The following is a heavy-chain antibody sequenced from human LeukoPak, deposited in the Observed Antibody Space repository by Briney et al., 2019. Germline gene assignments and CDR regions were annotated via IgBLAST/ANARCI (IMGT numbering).Heavy chain of an antibody. CDR3: ARDRGDYGGHRAFDI. J-gene: IGHJ3*02. CDR2: IYTSGST. D-gene: IGHD4-23*01. Sequence: PSETLSLTCTVSGGSISSGSYYWSWIRQPAGKGLEWIGRIYTSGSTNYNPSLKSRVTISVDTSKNQFSLKLSSVTAADTAVYYCARDRGDYGGHRAFDIWGQGTMVTVSS. CDR1: GGSISSGSYY. V-gene: IGHV4-61*02.